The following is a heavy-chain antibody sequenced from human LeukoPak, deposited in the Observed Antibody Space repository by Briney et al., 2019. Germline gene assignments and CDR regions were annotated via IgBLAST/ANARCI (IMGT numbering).Heavy chain of an antibody. J-gene: IGHJ4*02. D-gene: IGHD3-3*01. CDR3: ARDQYDTWSRRGNFDS. CDR1: GFTFSSYG. Sequence: GGSLRLSCAASGFTFSSYGMHWVGQAPGKGLEWVANIKLDGSEKNYVDSVKGRFTISRDNTKNSLYLQMNSLRAEDTAVFYCARDQYDTWSRRGNFDSWGQGTLVIVSS. V-gene: IGHV3-7*03. CDR2: IKLDGSEK.